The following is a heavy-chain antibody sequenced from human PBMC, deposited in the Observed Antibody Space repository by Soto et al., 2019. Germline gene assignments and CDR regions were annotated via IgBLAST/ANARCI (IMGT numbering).Heavy chain of an antibody. CDR2: ITGSGLST. Sequence: EVQLLESGGGLVQPGGSLRLSCAASGFTFTSSAMSWVRQAPGKGLEWVSTITGSGLSTYYADSVKGRFTISRDNTKNTVYLQMNSLRAEDTGVHFCAKVIGAAGLDSFDIWGQGTMVTVSS. V-gene: IGHV3-23*01. D-gene: IGHD6-13*01. J-gene: IGHJ3*02. CDR1: GFTFTSSA. CDR3: AKVIGAAGLDSFDI.